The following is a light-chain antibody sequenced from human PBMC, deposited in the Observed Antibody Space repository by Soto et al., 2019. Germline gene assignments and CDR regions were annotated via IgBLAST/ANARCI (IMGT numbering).Light chain of an antibody. V-gene: IGLV1-40*01. CDR2: GNN. CDR3: QSFDSSLSGYV. J-gene: IGLJ1*01. CDR1: SSNIGAGYD. Sequence: QSVLTQSPSVSGAPGQRVTISCTGASSNIGAGYDVHWYQQLPGTAPKLLIYGNNNRPSGVPDRFSGSKSGTSASLAITGLQAGDEADYYCQSFDSSLSGYVFGTETKVTVL.